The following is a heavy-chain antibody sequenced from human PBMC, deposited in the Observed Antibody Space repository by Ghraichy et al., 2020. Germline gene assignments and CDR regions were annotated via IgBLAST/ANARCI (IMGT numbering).Heavy chain of an antibody. J-gene: IGHJ4*02. Sequence: SQTLSLTCTVSGGSVSSGSYYWSWIRQPPGKGLEWIGYIYYSGSTNYNPSLKSRVTISVDTSKNQFSLKLSSVTAADTAVYYCARHGILTRNTPLDYWGQGTLVTVSS. D-gene: IGHD2-8*01. CDR3: ARHGILTRNTPLDY. V-gene: IGHV4-61*01. CDR2: IYYSGST. CDR1: GGSVSSGSYY.